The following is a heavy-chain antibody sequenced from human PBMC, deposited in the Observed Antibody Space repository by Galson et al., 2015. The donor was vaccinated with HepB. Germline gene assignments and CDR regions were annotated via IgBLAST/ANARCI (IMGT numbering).Heavy chain of an antibody. D-gene: IGHD6-19*01. CDR1: GFTFSSYG. CDR3: AKDLSSGWYRRGDAFDI. Sequence: SLRLSCAASGFTFSSYGMHWVRQAPGKGLEWVAVISYDGSNKYYADSVKGRFTISRDNSKNTLYLQMNSLRAEDTAVYYCAKDLSSGWYRRGDAFDIWGQGTMVTVSS. J-gene: IGHJ3*02. V-gene: IGHV3-30*18. CDR2: ISYDGSNK.